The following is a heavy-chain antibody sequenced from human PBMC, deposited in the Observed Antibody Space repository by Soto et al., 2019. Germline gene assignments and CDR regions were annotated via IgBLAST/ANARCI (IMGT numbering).Heavy chain of an antibody. CDR2: IYYTGST. V-gene: IGHV4-59*01. CDR3: ARHPYSEYEGLDY. D-gene: IGHD4-4*01. CDR1: GGSINIYS. J-gene: IGHJ4*02. Sequence: SETLSLTCTVSGGSINIYSLSWIRQPPGKGLEWIAYIYYTGSTNYNPSPKSRGTISVDTYKNQFSLKLSSVTTADTAVYYCARHPYSEYEGLDYWGQGTLVTVSS.